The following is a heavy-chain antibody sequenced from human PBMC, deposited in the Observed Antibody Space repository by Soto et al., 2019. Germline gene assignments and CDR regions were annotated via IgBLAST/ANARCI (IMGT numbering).Heavy chain of an antibody. D-gene: IGHD5-18*01. Sequence: PGGALRLSSAASGFTFSSYWMSWVRQAPGKGLEWVANIKQDGSEKYYVDSVKGRFTISRDNAKNSLYLQMNSLRAEDTAVYYCARVTAMATYYYYYYGMDVWGQGTTVTVSS. CDR2: IKQDGSEK. CDR1: GFTFSSYW. V-gene: IGHV3-7*03. CDR3: ARVTAMATYYYYYYGMDV. J-gene: IGHJ6*02.